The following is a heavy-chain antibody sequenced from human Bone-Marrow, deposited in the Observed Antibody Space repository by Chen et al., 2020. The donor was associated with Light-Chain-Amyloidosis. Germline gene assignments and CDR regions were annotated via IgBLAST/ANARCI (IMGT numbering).Heavy chain of an antibody. CDR2: MYSGGTT. V-gene: IGHV3-53*02. CDR3: MRGGPLPFYSWNDDAIEF. CDR1: GFSVSGSY. D-gene: IGHD1-1*01. Sequence: EVQLVETGGRLIQPGGSVRLSCAVSGFSVSGSYMGWVRQAPGQGPLWVSGMYSGGTTFYADAVKGRFTISRDNSKNTVYLQMKSLRVEDTAVYYCMRGGPLPFYSWNDDAIEFWGQGTVVTVSS. J-gene: IGHJ3*01.